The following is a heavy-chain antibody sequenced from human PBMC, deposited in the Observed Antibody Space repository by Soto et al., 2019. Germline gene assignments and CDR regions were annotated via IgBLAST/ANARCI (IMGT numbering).Heavy chain of an antibody. CDR1: GFTFDDYA. CDR3: AKDQSRSMVRDYPTRWFDP. Sequence: GGSLRLSCAASGFTFDDYAMHWVRQAPGKGLEWVSGISWNSGSIGYADSVKGRFTISRDNAKNSLYLQMNSLRAEDTALYYCAKDQSRSMVRDYPTRWFDPWGQGTLGTVSS. D-gene: IGHD3-10*01. J-gene: IGHJ5*02. CDR2: ISWNSGSI. V-gene: IGHV3-9*01.